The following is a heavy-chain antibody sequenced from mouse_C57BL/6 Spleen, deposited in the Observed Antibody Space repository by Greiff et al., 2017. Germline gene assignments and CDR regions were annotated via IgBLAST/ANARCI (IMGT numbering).Heavy chain of an antibody. CDR3: ARSLFYYYYDVGTWFAY. Sequence: QVQLQQSGAELVRPGTSVKVSCKASGYAFTNYLIEWVKQRPGQGLEWIGVINPGSGGTNYNEKFKGKATLTADKSSSTAYMQLSSLTSEDSAVYFCARSLFYYYYDVGTWFAYWGQGTLVTVSA. CDR2: INPGSGGT. V-gene: IGHV1-54*01. J-gene: IGHJ3*01. CDR1: GYAFTNYL. D-gene: IGHD2-4*01.